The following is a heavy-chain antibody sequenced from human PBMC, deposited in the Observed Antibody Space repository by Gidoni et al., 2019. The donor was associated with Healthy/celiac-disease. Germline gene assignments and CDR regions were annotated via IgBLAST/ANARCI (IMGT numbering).Heavy chain of an antibody. CDR3: ARHRVYSSSSGAELDY. Sequence: QLQLQESGPGLVKPSETLSLTCTVSGGSISSSSYYWGWIRQPPGKGLEWIGSIYYSGSTYYNPSLKSRVTISVDTSKNQFSLKLSSVTAADTAVYYCARHRVYSSSSGAELDYWGQGTLVTVSS. CDR1: GGSISSSSYY. V-gene: IGHV4-39*01. D-gene: IGHD6-6*01. CDR2: IYYSGST. J-gene: IGHJ4*02.